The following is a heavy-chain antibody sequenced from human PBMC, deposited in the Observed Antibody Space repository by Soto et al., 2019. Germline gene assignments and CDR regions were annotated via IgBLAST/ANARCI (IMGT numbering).Heavy chain of an antibody. V-gene: IGHV4-31*03. CDR1: GGSISSGGYY. Sequence: QVQLQESGPGLVKPSQTLSLTCTVSGGSISSGGYYWSWIRQHPGKDLEWIGYIYHSGTTYYNPSLKRRVTISVDTSKNQFALKLNSVTAADAAVYYCARVRGNQLLWWFDPWGQGTLVTVSS. D-gene: IGHD2-2*01. CDR3: ARVRGNQLLWWFDP. J-gene: IGHJ5*02. CDR2: IYHSGTT.